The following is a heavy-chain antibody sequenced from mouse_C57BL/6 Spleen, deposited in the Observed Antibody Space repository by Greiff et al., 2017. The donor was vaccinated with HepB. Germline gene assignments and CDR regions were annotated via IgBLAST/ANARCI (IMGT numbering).Heavy chain of an antibody. CDR2: ITHSGET. CDR1: GFPISSGYY. D-gene: IGHD3-2*02. J-gene: IGHJ3*01. Sequence: QVQQSGPGLVKPSQSLFLTCSITGFPISSGYYWIWIRQSPGKPLEWMGYITHSGETFYNPSLQSPISITRETSKNQFFLQLNSVTTEDTAMYYCAGDRDSSGGGFAYWGQGTLVTVSA. V-gene: IGHV12-3*01. CDR3: AGDRDSSGGGFAY.